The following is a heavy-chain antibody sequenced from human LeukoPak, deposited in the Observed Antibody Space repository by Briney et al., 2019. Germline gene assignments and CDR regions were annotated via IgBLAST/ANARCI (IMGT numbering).Heavy chain of an antibody. Sequence: GESLKISCKGSGYSFTSYWIAWERQMPGKGLEWMGIIYPGDSDTRYSPSFQGQVTISADKSISTAYLQWSSLKASDSAMYYCARGGSGYYGSGSYYRSWGQGTLITVSS. V-gene: IGHV5-51*01. CDR1: GYSFTSYW. D-gene: IGHD3-10*01. J-gene: IGHJ4*02. CDR3: ARGGSGYYGSGSYYRS. CDR2: IYPGDSDT.